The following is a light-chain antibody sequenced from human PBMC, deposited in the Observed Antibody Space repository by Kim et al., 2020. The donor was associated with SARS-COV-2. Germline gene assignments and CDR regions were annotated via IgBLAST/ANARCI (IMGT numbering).Light chain of an antibody. V-gene: IGLV3-19*01. CDR3: QSRDSGGNVL. J-gene: IGLJ2*01. Sequence: SSELTQDPAVSVALGQTVRITCQGDSLRNYYTTWYQQRPSQAPVLVIYGRNNRPSGIPDRFSGSSSGNTASLTISGAQAEDEADFYCQSRDSGGNVLFGGGTQLTVL. CDR1: SLRNYY. CDR2: GRN.